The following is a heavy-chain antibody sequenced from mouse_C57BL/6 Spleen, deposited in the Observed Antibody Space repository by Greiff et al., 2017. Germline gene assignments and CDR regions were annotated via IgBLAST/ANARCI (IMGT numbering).Heavy chain of an antibody. J-gene: IGHJ4*01. V-gene: IGHV1-69*01. CDR3: ARRDYYSNLMGY. CDR1: GYTFTSYW. CDR2: IDPSDSYT. D-gene: IGHD2-5*01. Sequence: QVQLKQPGAELVMPGASVKLSCKASGYTFTSYWMHWVKQRPGQGLEWIGEIDPSDSYTNYNQKFKGKSTLTVDKSSSTAYMQLSSLTSEDSAVYYCARRDYYSNLMGYWGQGTSVTVSS.